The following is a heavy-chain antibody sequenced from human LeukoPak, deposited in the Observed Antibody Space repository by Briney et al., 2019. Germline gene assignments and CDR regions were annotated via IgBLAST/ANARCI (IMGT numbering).Heavy chain of an antibody. CDR1: GGSISSYY. J-gene: IGHJ4*02. V-gene: IGHV4-59*01. CDR2: IYCSGST. Sequence: SETLSLTCTVSGGSISSYYWSWIRQPPGKGLEWIGYIYCSGSTNYNPSLKSRVTISVDTSKNQFSLKLSSVTAADTAVYYCARLTDQYYYDSSGFYFDYWGQGTLVTVSS. CDR3: ARLTDQYYYDSSGFYFDY. D-gene: IGHD3-22*01.